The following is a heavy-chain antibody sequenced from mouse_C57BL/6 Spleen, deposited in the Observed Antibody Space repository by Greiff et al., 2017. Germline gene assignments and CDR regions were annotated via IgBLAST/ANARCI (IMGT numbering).Heavy chain of an antibody. V-gene: IGHV1-82*01. CDR1: GYAFSSSW. J-gene: IGHJ4*01. CDR3: ARCGNYPDYYAMDY. CDR2: IYPGDGDT. Sequence: VQLQQSGPELVKPGASVKISCKASGYAFSSSWMNWVKQRPGKGLEWIGRIYPGDGDTNYNGKFKGKATLTADKSSSTAYMQLSSLTSEDSAVYFCARCGNYPDYYAMDYWGQGTSVTASS. D-gene: IGHD2-1*01.